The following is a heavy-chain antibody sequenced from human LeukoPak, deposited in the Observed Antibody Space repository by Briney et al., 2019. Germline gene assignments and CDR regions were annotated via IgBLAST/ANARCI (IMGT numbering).Heavy chain of an antibody. J-gene: IGHJ5*02. Sequence: GGSLRLSYAASGFTFSSYAMSWVRQAPGKGLEWVSAISGSGSSTYYAGSVKGRFAISRDNSKNTLYLQMNSLRAEDTAVYFCAKQDPLEGYNWFDPWGQGTLVTVSS. CDR1: GFTFSSYA. V-gene: IGHV3-23*01. CDR2: ISGSGSST. CDR3: AKQDPLEGYNWFDP. D-gene: IGHD5-24*01.